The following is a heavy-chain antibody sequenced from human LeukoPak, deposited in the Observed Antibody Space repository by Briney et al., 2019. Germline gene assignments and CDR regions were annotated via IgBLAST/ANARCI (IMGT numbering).Heavy chain of an antibody. CDR3: ARGYNWNPYYFDY. CDR1: GGSISSYY. J-gene: IGHJ4*02. V-gene: IGHV4-59*01. Sequence: SETLSLTCTVSGGSISSYYWTWIRQPPGKGLERIGYIYYSGSTSYNPSLKSRVTISVDTSNNQFSLKLSSVTAADTAVYFCARGYNWNPYYFDYWGQGTLVTVSS. D-gene: IGHD1-20*01. CDR2: IYYSGST.